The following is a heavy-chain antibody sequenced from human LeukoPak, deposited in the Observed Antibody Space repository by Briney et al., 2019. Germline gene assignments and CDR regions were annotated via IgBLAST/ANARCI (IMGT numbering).Heavy chain of an antibody. CDR1: EFTFSSYG. Sequence: GGSLRLSCAASEFTFSSYGMNWVRQAPGKGLEWVAFISYDGINTYYADSVKGRFTISRDNSMNTLYLQMNSLRAEDTAVYYCARGVRGDCSSTTCYTLYYYYMDVWGKGTTVTVSS. D-gene: IGHD2-2*02. V-gene: IGHV3-30*19. CDR2: ISYDGINT. CDR3: ARGVRGDCSSTTCYTLYYYYMDV. J-gene: IGHJ6*03.